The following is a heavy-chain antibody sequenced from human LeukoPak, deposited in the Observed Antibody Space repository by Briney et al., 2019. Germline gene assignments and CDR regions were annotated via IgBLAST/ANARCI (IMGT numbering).Heavy chain of an antibody. CDR3: TIGDPDY. CDR2: INYHGNEN. Sequence: GGSLRLSCAASGFTFSDYWMQWVRQAPGKGLEWVANINYHGNENYLLDSVKGRFTISRDNAKNSLFLQMNSLRVEDTAVYYCTIGDPDYWGLGTLVTVSS. CDR1: GFTFSDYW. D-gene: IGHD2-21*02. V-gene: IGHV3-7*01. J-gene: IGHJ4*02.